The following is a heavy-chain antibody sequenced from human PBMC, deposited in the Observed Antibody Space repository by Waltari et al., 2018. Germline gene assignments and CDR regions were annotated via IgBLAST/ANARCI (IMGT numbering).Heavy chain of an antibody. CDR1: GGYLSGYY. V-gene: IGHV4-59*01. CDR2: IYFSGST. J-gene: IGHJ4*02. Sequence: QVQLQESGPGLVKPPETLSLTCTVAGGYLSGYYWTWIRTPPGKGLEWFGYIYFSGSTNYNPSLKSRLTMSVDTSKNQFSLKLTSVTAADTAVYYCARRSGNYGQDFDYWGQGILVTISS. CDR3: ARRSGNYGQDFDY. D-gene: IGHD1-7*01.